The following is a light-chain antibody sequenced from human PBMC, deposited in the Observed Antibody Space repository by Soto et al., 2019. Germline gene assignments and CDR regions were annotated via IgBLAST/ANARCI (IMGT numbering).Light chain of an antibody. CDR3: QSYDSSLSGWV. J-gene: IGLJ3*02. V-gene: IGLV1-40*01. CDR1: SSNIGTGYD. Sequence: QSVLTQPPSVSGAPGQRSTISCTGSSSNIGTGYDVHWYQQLPGTAPKLLIYGNDLRPSGVPDRFSGSKSGTSASLAITGLQAEDEADYYCQSYDSSLSGWVFGGGTKLPVL. CDR2: GND.